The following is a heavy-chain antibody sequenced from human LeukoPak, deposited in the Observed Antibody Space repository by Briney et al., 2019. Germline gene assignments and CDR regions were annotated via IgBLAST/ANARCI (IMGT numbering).Heavy chain of an antibody. CDR3: TRDGNELDY. V-gene: IGHV3-49*03. Sequence: GGSLRLSCTASGFTSGDYAMSWFRQAPGKGLEWVGFIRSKAYGGTTEYAASVKGRFTISRDDSKSIAYLQMNSLKTEDTAVYYCTRDGNELDYWGQGTLVTVSS. J-gene: IGHJ4*02. D-gene: IGHD4-23*01. CDR1: GFTSGDYA. CDR2: IRSKAYGGTT.